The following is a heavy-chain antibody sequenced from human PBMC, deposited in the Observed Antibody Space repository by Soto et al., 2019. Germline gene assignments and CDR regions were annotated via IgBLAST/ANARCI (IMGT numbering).Heavy chain of an antibody. D-gene: IGHD3-9*01. J-gene: IGHJ5*02. CDR2: IYPGDSDT. CDR3: ARAYYDILTGSHLSWFDP. Sequence: PGGSLKISCKGSGYSFTSYWIGWVRQMPGKGLEWMGIIYPGDSDTRYSPSFQGQVTISADKSISTAYLQWSSLKASDTAMYYCARAYYDILTGSHLSWFDPWGQGTLVTVSS. CDR1: GYSFTSYW. V-gene: IGHV5-51*01.